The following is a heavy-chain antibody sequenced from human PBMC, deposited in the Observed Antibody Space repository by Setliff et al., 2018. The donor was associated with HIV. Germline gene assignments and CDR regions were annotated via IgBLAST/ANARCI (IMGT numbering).Heavy chain of an antibody. CDR3: ATKVYCTNGVCLDAFDI. V-gene: IGHV1-2*06. D-gene: IGHD2-8*01. Sequence: ASVKVSCKASGYTFTSYYIYWVRQAPGQGLEWMGRIIPNSAGTNYAQKFQGRVTMTRDTSISTAYMELSRLRSDDTAVYYCATKVYCTNGVCLDAFDIWGQGTMVTVSS. J-gene: IGHJ3*02. CDR1: GYTFTSYY. CDR2: IIPNSAGT.